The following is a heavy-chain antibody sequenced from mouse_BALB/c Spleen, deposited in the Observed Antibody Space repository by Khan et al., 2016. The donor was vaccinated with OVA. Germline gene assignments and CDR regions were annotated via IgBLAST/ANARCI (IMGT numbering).Heavy chain of an antibody. CDR1: GFTFSNYA. Sequence: EVQLLETGGDLVKPGGSLKLSCAASGFTFSNYAMSWVRQTPEKRLEWVASISSGGTTYYPDSVKGRFTISRDNARNILYLQMNSLRSEDTAMFYCARDYWFTYWGQGTLVTVSA. CDR3: ARDYWFTY. V-gene: IGHV5-6-5*01. CDR2: ISSGGTT. J-gene: IGHJ3*01. D-gene: IGHD1-1*02.